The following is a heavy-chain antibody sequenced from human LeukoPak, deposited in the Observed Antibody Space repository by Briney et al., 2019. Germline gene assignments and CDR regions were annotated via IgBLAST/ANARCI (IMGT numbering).Heavy chain of an antibody. CDR1: GGTFSSYA. CDR3: ARAGNWNDNVYSYYYYMDV. J-gene: IGHJ6*03. CDR2: IIPIFGTA. Sequence: GASVKVSCKASGGTFSSYAISWVRQAPGQGLEWMGGIIPIFGTANYAQKFQGRVTITADESTSTAYMELSSLRSEDTAVYYCARAGNWNDNVYSYYYYMDVWGKGTTVTVSS. V-gene: IGHV1-69*13. D-gene: IGHD1-1*01.